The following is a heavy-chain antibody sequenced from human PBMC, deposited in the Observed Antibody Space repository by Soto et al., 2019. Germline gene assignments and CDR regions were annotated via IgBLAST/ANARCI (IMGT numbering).Heavy chain of an antibody. J-gene: IGHJ4*02. Sequence: EVQLVESGGGLVKPGGSLRLSCAASGFTFSSYSMNWVRQAPGKGLEWVSSISSSSSYIYYADSVKGRFTISRDNAKNSLYLQMNSLRAEDTAVYYCASGIVVVPVAADYWGQGTLVTVSS. D-gene: IGHD2-2*01. CDR2: ISSSSSYI. CDR3: ASGIVVVPVAADY. CDR1: GFTFSSYS. V-gene: IGHV3-21*01.